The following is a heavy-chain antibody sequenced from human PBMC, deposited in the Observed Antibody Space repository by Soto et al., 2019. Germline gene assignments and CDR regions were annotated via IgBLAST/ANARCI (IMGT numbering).Heavy chain of an antibody. D-gene: IGHD2-8*01. CDR1: GGTFSSYA. V-gene: IGHV1-69*13. CDR2: IIPIFGTA. Sequence: SVKVSCKASGGTFSSYAISWVRQAPGQGLEWMGGIIPIFGTANYAQKFQGRVTITADESTSTAYMELSSLRSEDTAVYYCASVPSPGGVPFDYWGQGTLVTVSS. J-gene: IGHJ4*02. CDR3: ASVPSPGGVPFDY.